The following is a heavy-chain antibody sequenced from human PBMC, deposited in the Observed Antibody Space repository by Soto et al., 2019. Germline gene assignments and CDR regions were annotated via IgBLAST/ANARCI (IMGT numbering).Heavy chain of an antibody. CDR3: AREEDKAITIFGVVIPNFDY. J-gene: IGHJ4*02. Sequence: GGSLRLSCAASGFTFSDYYMSWIRQAPGKGLEWVSYISSSGSTIYYADSAKGRFTISRDNAKNSLYLQMNSLRAEDTAVYYCAREEDKAITIFGVVIPNFDYWGQGTLVTVSS. D-gene: IGHD3-3*01. CDR2: ISSSGSTI. CDR1: GFTFSDYY. V-gene: IGHV3-11*01.